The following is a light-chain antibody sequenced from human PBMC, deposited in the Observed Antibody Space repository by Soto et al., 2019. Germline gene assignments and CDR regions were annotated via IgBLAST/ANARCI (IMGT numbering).Light chain of an antibody. CDR1: QSISGS. CDR3: QQYNGYWT. V-gene: IGKV1-5*03. Sequence: DIQMTQSPSTLSASVGDRVTITCRASQSISGSLAWYQQKPGKAPKLLIYEASNLKSGVPSRFSGSGSGTQNTLTISSLQPDESASYYCQQYNGYWTFGQGTRVQIK. J-gene: IGKJ1*01. CDR2: EAS.